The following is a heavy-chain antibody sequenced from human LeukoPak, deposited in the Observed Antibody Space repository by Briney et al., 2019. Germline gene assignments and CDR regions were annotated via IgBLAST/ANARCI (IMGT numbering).Heavy chain of an antibody. V-gene: IGHV4-61*02. CDR2: IYTSGST. CDR1: GGSISSGSYY. CDR3: AREATAMVTGYYYYYMDV. J-gene: IGHJ6*03. Sequence: PSETLSLTCTVSGGSISSGSYYWSWIRQPAGKGLEWLGRIYTSGSTNYNPSLKSRVTISVDTSKNQFSLKLSSVTAADTAVYYCAREATAMVTGYYYYYMDVWGKGTTVTVSS. D-gene: IGHD5-18*01.